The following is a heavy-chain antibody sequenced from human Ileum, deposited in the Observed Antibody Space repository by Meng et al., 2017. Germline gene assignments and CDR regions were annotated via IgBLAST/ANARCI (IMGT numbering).Heavy chain of an antibody. CDR1: GGSFSGYY. CDR3: ARGGGRYGPDFDY. CDR2: INHSGST. J-gene: IGHJ4*02. V-gene: IGHV4-34*01. Sequence: VQLQQWGAGLLKPSETLSLTRAVYGGSFSGYYWSWIRQPPGKGLEWIGEINHSGSTNYNPSLKSRVTISVDTSKNQFSLKLSSVTAADTAVYYCARGGGRYGPDFDYWGQGTLVTVSS. D-gene: IGHD3-16*01.